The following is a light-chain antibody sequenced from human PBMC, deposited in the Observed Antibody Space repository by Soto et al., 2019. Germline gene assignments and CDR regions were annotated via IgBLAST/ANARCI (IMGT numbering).Light chain of an antibody. CDR3: QQYGGSPYT. CDR2: GAS. V-gene: IGKV3-20*01. CDR1: QSVSSRH. J-gene: IGKJ2*01. Sequence: EIVLTQSPGTLSLSPGEGATLSCRASQSVSSRHLAWYQQKPGQTPRLLIYGASTRATGIPDRFSGSGSGADFTLTISRLEPDDFAVYYCQQYGGSPYTFGKGTKLEIK.